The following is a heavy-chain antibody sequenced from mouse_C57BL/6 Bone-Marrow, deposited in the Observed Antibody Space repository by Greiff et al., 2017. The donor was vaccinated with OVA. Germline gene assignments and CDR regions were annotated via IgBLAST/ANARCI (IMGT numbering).Heavy chain of an antibody. Sequence: QVQLQQPGAELVKPGASVKMSCKASGYTFTSYWITWVKQRPGQGLEWIGDIYPGSGSTNYNEKFKSKATLTVDTSSSTAYMQLSSLTSEDSAVYYCARSPGTSYAMTTGVKEPQSPSPQ. CDR1: GYTFTSYW. J-gene: IGHJ4*01. V-gene: IGHV1-55*01. CDR2: IYPGSGST. CDR3: ARSPGTSYAMTT. D-gene: IGHD4-1*01.